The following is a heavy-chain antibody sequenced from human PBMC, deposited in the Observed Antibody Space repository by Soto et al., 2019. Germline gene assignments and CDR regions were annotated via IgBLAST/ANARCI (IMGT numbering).Heavy chain of an antibody. Sequence: SETLSLTCPVYGASSSGYFLCLIIQPPRKGLKWIGYIYHSGSTIYIPSRKSRVTISVDTSKNQFSVKLSSVTAADKAVYYCAIAHYDILTGYPYYFDYWGQGTLVTVSS. J-gene: IGHJ4*02. CDR2: IYHSGST. V-gene: IGHV4-34*01. CDR1: GASSSGYF. CDR3: AIAHYDILTGYPYYFDY. D-gene: IGHD3-9*01.